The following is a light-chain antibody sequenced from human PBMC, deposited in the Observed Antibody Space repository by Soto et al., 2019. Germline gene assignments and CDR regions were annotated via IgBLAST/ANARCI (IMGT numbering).Light chain of an antibody. V-gene: IGKV3D-11*01. CDR1: QGISDY. Sequence: EVMLTQSPATLSLSLGERATLSCRASQGISDYLAWYQQKPGQAPRLLIYEASKRATGIPARFSGSGSGTDFTLNIRSLEPEDFATYYCQQAYIFPITFGQGTRLDI. CDR3: QQAYIFPIT. J-gene: IGKJ5*01. CDR2: EAS.